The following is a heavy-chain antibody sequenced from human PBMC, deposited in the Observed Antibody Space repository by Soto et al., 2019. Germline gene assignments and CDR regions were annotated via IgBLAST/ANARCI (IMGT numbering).Heavy chain of an antibody. D-gene: IGHD3-10*01. J-gene: IGHJ6*03. V-gene: IGHV1-18*01. CDR2: ISAYNGNT. CDR1: GSTFTSYG. CDR3: ARAPVSGSGSYYNGRGPYYYYMDV. Sequence: QVQLVQSGAEVKKPGASVKVSCKASGSTFTSYGISWVRQAPGQGLEWMGWISAYNGNTNYAQKLQGRVTMTTDTSTSTAYMELRSLRSDDTAVYYCARAPVSGSGSYYNGRGPYYYYMDVWGKGTTVTVSS.